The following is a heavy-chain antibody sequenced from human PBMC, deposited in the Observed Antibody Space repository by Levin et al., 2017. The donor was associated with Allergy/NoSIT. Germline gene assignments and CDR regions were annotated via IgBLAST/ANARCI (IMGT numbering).Heavy chain of an antibody. D-gene: IGHD5-12*01. V-gene: IGHV3-20*04. J-gene: IGHJ4*02. Sequence: PGGSLRLSCAASGFTFDDYGMSWVRQAPGKGLEWVSGINWNGGSTGYADSVKGRFTISRDNAKNSLYLQMNSLRAEDTALYYCARDGAGYSGYEIWGQYYFDYWGQGTLVTVSS. CDR3: ARDGAGYSGYEIWGQYYFDY. CDR2: INWNGGST. CDR1: GFTFDDYG.